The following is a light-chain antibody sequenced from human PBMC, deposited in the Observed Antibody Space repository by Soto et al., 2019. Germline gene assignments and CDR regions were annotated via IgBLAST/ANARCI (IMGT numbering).Light chain of an antibody. Sequence: DIQMTQSPSSLSASVGNIFTITCRASQSISSYLNWYQQKPGKAPKLLIYAASSLQSGVPSRFSGSGYGTDFTLTISSMKTEDFATYYCQQSYSNTLTFGGGTQVDI. CDR1: QSISSY. V-gene: IGKV1-39*01. CDR2: AAS. J-gene: IGKJ4*01. CDR3: QQSYSNTLT.